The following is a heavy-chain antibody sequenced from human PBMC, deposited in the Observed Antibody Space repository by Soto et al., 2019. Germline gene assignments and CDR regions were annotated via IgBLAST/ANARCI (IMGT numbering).Heavy chain of an antibody. CDR1: GGSISSGGYY. CDR3: AREYYYDSSGWKDAFDI. CDR2: IYYSGST. D-gene: IGHD3-22*01. Sequence: SETLSLTCTVSGGSISSGGYYWSWIRQHPGKGLEWIGYIYYSGSTYYNPSLKSRVTISVDTSKNQFSLKLSSVTAADTAVYYRAREYYYDSSGWKDAFDIWGQGTMVTVSS. V-gene: IGHV4-31*03. J-gene: IGHJ3*02.